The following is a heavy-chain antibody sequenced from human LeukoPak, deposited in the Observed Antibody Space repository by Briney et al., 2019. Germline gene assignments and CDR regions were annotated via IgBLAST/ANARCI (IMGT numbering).Heavy chain of an antibody. CDR1: GGTFSSYA. V-gene: IGHV1-69*05. CDR2: IIPIFGTA. D-gene: IGHD6-13*01. Sequence: SVKVSCKASGGTFSSYAISRVRQAPGQGLEWMGGIIPIFGTANYAQKFQGRVTITTDESTSTAYMELSSLRSEDTAVYYCARARTYSGTYYYCMDVWGKGTTVTVSS. CDR3: ARARTYSGTYYYCMDV. J-gene: IGHJ6*03.